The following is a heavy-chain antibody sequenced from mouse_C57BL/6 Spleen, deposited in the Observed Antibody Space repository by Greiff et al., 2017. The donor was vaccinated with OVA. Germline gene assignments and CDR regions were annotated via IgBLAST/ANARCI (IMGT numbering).Heavy chain of an antibody. J-gene: IGHJ3*01. CDR3: ARMREYLFAY. Sequence: VQLQQPGAELVRPGTSVKLSCKASGYTFTSYWMHWVKQRPGQGLEWIGVIDPSDSYTNYNQKFKGKATLTVDTSSSTAYMQLSSLTSEDSAVYYCARMREYLFAYWGQGTLVTVSA. CDR1: GYTFTSYW. V-gene: IGHV1-59*01. D-gene: IGHD5-1*01. CDR2: IDPSDSYT.